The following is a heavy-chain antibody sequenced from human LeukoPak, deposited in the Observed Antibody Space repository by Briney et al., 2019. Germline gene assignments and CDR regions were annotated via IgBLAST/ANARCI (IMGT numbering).Heavy chain of an antibody. Sequence: ASVKVSCKASGYTFTSYDINWVRQATGQGLEWMGWMNPNSGNTGYAQKFQGWVTMTRDTSISTAYMELSRLRSDDTAVYYCARAFSSSWAFDYWGQGTLVTVSS. CDR3: ARAFSSSWAFDY. CDR1: GYTFTSYD. CDR2: MNPNSGNT. V-gene: IGHV1-8*01. J-gene: IGHJ4*02. D-gene: IGHD6-13*01.